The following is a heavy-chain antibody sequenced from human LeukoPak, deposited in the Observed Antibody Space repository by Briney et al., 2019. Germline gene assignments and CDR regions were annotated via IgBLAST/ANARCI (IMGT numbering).Heavy chain of an antibody. CDR2: IYYSGST. J-gene: IGHJ4*02. V-gene: IGHV4-39*01. CDR3: ARGPIYSGSYPFDY. Sequence: PSETLSLTCIVSGGSISSSSYYWGWIRQPPGKGLEWIGSIYYSGSTYYNPSLKSRVTISVDTSKNQFSLKLSSVTAADTAVYYCARGPIYSGSYPFDYWGQGTLVTVSS. CDR1: GGSISSSSYY. D-gene: IGHD1-26*01.